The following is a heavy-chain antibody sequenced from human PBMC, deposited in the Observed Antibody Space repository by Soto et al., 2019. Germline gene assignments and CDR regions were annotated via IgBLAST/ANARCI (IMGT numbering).Heavy chain of an antibody. D-gene: IGHD3-22*01. CDR1: GFTVSSNY. CDR3: ARSGYYYDSSGPLFYYGMDV. J-gene: IGHJ6*02. Sequence: GGSLRVSCAASGFTVSSNYMSWVRQAPGKGLEWVSVIYSGGSTYYADSVKGRFTISRDNSKNTLYLQMNSLRAEDTAVYYCARSGYYYDSSGPLFYYGMDVWGQGTTVTVSS. V-gene: IGHV3-53*01. CDR2: IYSGGST.